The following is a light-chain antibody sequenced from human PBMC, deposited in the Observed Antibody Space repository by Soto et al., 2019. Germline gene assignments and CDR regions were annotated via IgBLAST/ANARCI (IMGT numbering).Light chain of an antibody. J-gene: IGLJ2*01. CDR2: DNN. Sequence: QSVLTQPPSVSAAPGQKVTISCSGSSSNIGNNYVSWYQQLPGTALKLLIYDNNKRPSGIPDRFSGSKSGTSATLGITGLQTGDEADYYCGTWDSGLSVVFGGGTKLTVL. CDR1: SSNIGNNY. CDR3: GTWDSGLSVV. V-gene: IGLV1-51*01.